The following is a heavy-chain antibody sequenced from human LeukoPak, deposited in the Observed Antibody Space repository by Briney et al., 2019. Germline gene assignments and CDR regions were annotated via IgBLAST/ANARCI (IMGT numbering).Heavy chain of an antibody. CDR2: IFPGDSET. V-gene: IGHV5-51*01. CDR3: ARGVWFGELLYPYYFDY. CDR1: GYSFTTHW. Sequence: GESLKISCKGSGYSFTTHWIGWVRQLPGKGLEWMGLIFPGDSETIYSPSFQGQVTISADKSINTAYLRWSSLKASDTAMYYCARGVWFGELLYPYYFDYWGQGTLVTVSS. D-gene: IGHD3-10*01. J-gene: IGHJ4*02.